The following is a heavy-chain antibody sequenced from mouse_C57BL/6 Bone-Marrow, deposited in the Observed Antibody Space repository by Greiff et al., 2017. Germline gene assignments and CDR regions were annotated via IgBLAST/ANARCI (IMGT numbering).Heavy chain of an antibody. Sequence: VQLVESGAELARPGASVKLSCKASGYTFTSYGISWVKQRTGQGLEWIGEIYPRSGNTYYNEKFKGKATLTADKSSSTAYMELRSLTSADSAVYFCARVETSLPPMDYWGQGTSVTVSS. D-gene: IGHD5-5*01. J-gene: IGHJ4*01. CDR1: GYTFTSYG. V-gene: IGHV1-81*01. CDR3: ARVETSLPPMDY. CDR2: IYPRSGNT.